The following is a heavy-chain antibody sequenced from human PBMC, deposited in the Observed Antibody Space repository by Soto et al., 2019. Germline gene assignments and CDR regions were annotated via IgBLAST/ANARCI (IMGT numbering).Heavy chain of an antibody. CDR3: ARESVKDFWSGYRMGNWFDP. CDR2: ISSSSSTI. CDR1: GFTFSSYS. Sequence: GGSLRLSCAASGFTFSSYSMNWVRQAPGKGLEWVSYISSSSSTIYYADSVKGRFTISRDNAKNSLYLQMNSLRAEDTAVYYCARESVKDFWSGYRMGNWFDPWGQGTLVTVSS. J-gene: IGHJ5*02. V-gene: IGHV3-48*01. D-gene: IGHD3-3*01.